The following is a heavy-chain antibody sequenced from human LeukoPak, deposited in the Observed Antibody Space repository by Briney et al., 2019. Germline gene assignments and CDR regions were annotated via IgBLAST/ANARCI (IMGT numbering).Heavy chain of an antibody. CDR2: ISSSSSYI. CDR3: ARDAGYSSSFSFYYYYMDV. V-gene: IGHV3-21*01. Sequence: GGSLRLSCAASGFTFSSYSMNWVRQAPGKGLEWVSSISSSSSYIYYADSVKGRFTISRDNAKNSLYLQMNSLRAEDTAVYYCARDAGYSSSFSFYYYYMDVWGKGTTVTVSS. J-gene: IGHJ6*03. D-gene: IGHD6-13*01. CDR1: GFTFSSYS.